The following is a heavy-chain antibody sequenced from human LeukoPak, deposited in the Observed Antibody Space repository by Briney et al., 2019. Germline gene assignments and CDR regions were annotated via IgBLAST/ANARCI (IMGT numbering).Heavy chain of an antibody. D-gene: IGHD2-2*01. CDR1: GFTFSTYA. Sequence: GRSLRLSCAASGFTFSTYAIHWVRQAPGKGLEWVAVISFDGVNTFYADSVKGRFTISRDNSNNTVYLQMNNLRPEDAAVFYCARGQGYESYYYMDVWGKGTTVSVSS. J-gene: IGHJ6*03. CDR2: ISFDGVNT. CDR3: ARGQGYESYYYMDV. V-gene: IGHV3-30*04.